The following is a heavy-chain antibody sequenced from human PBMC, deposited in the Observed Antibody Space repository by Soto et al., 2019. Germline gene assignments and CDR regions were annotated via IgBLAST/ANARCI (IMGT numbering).Heavy chain of an antibody. D-gene: IGHD3-10*01. V-gene: IGHV4-59*01. Sequence: SETLSLTCTVSGGSISSYYWSWIRQPPGKGLKWIGYIYYSGSTNYNPSLESRVTISVDTSKNQFSLKLSSVTASDTAVYYCAREAMVRGVYYFDYWGQGTLVTVSS. CDR2: IYYSGST. J-gene: IGHJ4*02. CDR1: GGSISSYY. CDR3: AREAMVRGVYYFDY.